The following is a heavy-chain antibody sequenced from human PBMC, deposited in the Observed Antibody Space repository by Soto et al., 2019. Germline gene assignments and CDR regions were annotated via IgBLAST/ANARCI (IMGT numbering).Heavy chain of an antibody. Sequence: ASVKVSCKASGYTFTSYGISWVRQAPGQGLEWMGWISAYNGNTNYAQKLQGRVTMTTDTSTSTAYMELRSLRSDDTAVYYCARDLSIAAALSPNNWFDPWGQGTLVTVSS. V-gene: IGHV1-18*01. J-gene: IGHJ5*02. CDR3: ARDLSIAAALSPNNWFDP. CDR2: ISAYNGNT. D-gene: IGHD6-13*01. CDR1: GYTFTSYG.